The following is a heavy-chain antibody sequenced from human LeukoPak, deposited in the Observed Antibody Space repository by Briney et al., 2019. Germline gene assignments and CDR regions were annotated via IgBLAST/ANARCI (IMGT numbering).Heavy chain of an antibody. CDR2: ISSSSSTI. Sequence: GSLRLSCAASGFTFRTYSMNWVRQAPGEGLEWVSYISSSSSTIYYADSVKGRFTISRDNAKNSVYLQMNSLRGEDTAVYYCARDYSGYYLTYFDYWGQGTLVTVSS. CDR1: GFTFRTYS. D-gene: IGHD3-22*01. J-gene: IGHJ4*02. CDR3: ARDYSGYYLTYFDY. V-gene: IGHV3-48*01.